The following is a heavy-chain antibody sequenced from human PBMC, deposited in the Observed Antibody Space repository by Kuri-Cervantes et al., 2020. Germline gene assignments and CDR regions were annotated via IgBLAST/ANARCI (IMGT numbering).Heavy chain of an antibody. CDR1: GDSVSSNSAA. CDR2: TYYRSKWYN. J-gene: IGHJ6*02. V-gene: IGHV6-1*01. CDR3: AKDISGSYFYYYYGMDV. D-gene: IGHD1-26*01. Sequence: SCAISGDSVSSNSAAWNWIRQSPSRGLEWLGRTYYRSKWYNDYAVSVRSRITINPDTSKNQFSLQLNSVTPEDTAVYYCAKDISGSYFYYYYGMDVWGQGTTVTVSS.